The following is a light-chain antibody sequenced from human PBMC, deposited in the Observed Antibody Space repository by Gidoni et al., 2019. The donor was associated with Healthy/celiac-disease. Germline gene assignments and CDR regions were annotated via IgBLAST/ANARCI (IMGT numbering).Light chain of an antibody. CDR2: DVS. Sequence: QSALTQPRSVSGSPGQSVTISCTGTSSEVGSYNYVSWYPQHPGKAPKLMIYDVSNRPAGVPDRFSGCKAGNTASLTMGGRQGEDEADYYCCTYAGRYTNVFGTGTKVTVL. CDR3: CTYAGRYTNV. V-gene: IGLV2-11*01. CDR1: SSEVGSYNY. J-gene: IGLJ1*01.